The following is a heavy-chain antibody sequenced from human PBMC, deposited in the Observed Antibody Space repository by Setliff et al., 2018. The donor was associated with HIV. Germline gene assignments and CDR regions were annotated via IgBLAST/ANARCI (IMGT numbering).Heavy chain of an antibody. Sequence: SETLSLTCTVSGGSISSGSYYWNWIRQPAGKGLEWIGRIYTSGSTNYNPSLKSRVTISVDTSKNQFSLNLASVTAADTAVYYCARSNLEPTSRLFDPWGPGTLVTVS. CDR2: IYTSGST. J-gene: IGHJ5*02. CDR1: GGSISSGSYY. CDR3: ARSNLEPTSRLFDP. D-gene: IGHD1-1*01. V-gene: IGHV4-61*02.